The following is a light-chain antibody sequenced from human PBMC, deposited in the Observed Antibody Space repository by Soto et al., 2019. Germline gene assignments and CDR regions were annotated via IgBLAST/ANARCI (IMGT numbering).Light chain of an antibody. CDR1: QSLVYSDGNSY. V-gene: IGKV2-30*01. CDR3: MEGTHWPRT. CDR2: KVS. Sequence: DVVMTQSPLSLPVTLGQPASISCRSSQSLVYSDGNSYLNWFQQRPGESPRRLIYKVSKRDSGGQDRFGGSSSCTVFTPKISGVGADDVGVFYGMEGTHWPRTFGRGTKVEIK. J-gene: IGKJ1*01.